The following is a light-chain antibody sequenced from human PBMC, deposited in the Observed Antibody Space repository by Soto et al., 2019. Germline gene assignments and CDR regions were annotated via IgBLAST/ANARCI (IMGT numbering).Light chain of an antibody. Sequence: EIVLTQSPGTLSLSPGERATLSCRAGQSVSSSYLAWYQQKPGQAPRLLIYCASDRATGIPDRFSGSGSGTDFTLTISRLEPEDFAVYYCQQYGNSLTFGGGTKVKIK. V-gene: IGKV3-20*01. CDR2: CAS. J-gene: IGKJ4*01. CDR3: QQYGNSLT. CDR1: QSVSSSY.